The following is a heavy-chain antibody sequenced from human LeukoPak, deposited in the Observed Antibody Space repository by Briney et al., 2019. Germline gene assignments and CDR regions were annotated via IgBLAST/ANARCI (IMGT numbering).Heavy chain of an antibody. Sequence: PGGSLRLSCAASGFTFSSYAMSWVRQAPGRGLEWVSAISGSGGSTYYADSVKGRFTISRDNSKNTLYLQMNSLRAEDTAVYYCAKDMTTVTTFWYFDLWGRGTLVTVSS. D-gene: IGHD4-17*01. CDR2: ISGSGGST. J-gene: IGHJ2*01. V-gene: IGHV3-23*01. CDR1: GFTFSSYA. CDR3: AKDMTTVTTFWYFDL.